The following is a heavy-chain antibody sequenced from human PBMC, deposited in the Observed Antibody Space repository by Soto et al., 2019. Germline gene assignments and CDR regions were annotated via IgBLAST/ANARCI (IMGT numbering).Heavy chain of an antibody. CDR3: ARHTPGYYYGSGTPDYYYGMDV. CDR2: IYYSGST. CDR1: GGSISSSSYY. D-gene: IGHD3-10*01. Sequence: SETLSLTCTVSGGSISSSSYYWGWIRQPPGKGLEWIGSIYYSGSTYYNPSLKSRVTISVDTSKNQFSLKLSSVTAADTAVYYCARHTPGYYYGSGTPDYYYGMDVWGQGTTVTVSS. J-gene: IGHJ6*02. V-gene: IGHV4-39*01.